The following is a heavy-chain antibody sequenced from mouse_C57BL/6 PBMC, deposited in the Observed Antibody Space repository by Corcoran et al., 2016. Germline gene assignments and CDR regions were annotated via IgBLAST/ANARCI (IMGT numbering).Heavy chain of an antibody. Sequence: EVQLQQSGAELVRPGASVKLSCTASGFNIKDDYMHWVKQRPEQGLEWIGWIDPENGDTEYASKFQGKATITADTSSNTAYLQLSSLTSEDTAVYYCTGVLRDFDYWGQGTTLTVSS. V-gene: IGHV14-4*01. CDR3: TGVLRDFDY. D-gene: IGHD1-1*01. CDR1: GFNIKDDY. CDR2: IDPENGDT. J-gene: IGHJ2*01.